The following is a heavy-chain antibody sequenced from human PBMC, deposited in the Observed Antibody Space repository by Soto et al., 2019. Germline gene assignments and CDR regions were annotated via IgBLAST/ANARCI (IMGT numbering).Heavy chain of an antibody. D-gene: IGHD6-19*01. V-gene: IGHV3-33*01. CDR1: GFTFSSYG. Sequence: GGSLRLSCAASGFTFSSYGMHWVRRAPGKGLEWVAVIWYDGSNKYYAESVKGRFTISRDNSKNTLYLQMNSLRAEDTAVYYCARDSHVGSGWQLTAGYWGQGTLVTVSS. CDR2: IWYDGSNK. CDR3: ARDSHVGSGWQLTAGY. J-gene: IGHJ4*02.